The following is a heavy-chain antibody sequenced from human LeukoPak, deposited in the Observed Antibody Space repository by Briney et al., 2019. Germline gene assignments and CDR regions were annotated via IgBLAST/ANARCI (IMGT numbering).Heavy chain of an antibody. J-gene: IGHJ4*02. Sequence: GGSLRLSCAASGFTFSSYGMSWVRQAPGKGLEWVSAISGSGGSTYYADSVKGRFTISRDNSKNTLYLQMNSLRAEDTAVYYCAKGVGYCSGGSCQQFDYWGQGTLVTVSS. CDR3: AKGVGYCSGGSCQQFDY. D-gene: IGHD2-15*01. CDR2: ISGSGGST. V-gene: IGHV3-23*01. CDR1: GFTFSSYG.